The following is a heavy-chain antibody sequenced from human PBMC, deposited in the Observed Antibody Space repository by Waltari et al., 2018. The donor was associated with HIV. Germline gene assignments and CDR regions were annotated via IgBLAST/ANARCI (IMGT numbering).Heavy chain of an antibody. V-gene: IGHV1-3*02. D-gene: IGHD3-10*01. CDR1: GYTFTSFA. J-gene: IGHJ4*02. Sequence: QVQLVQSVNQYTKPGDTVRISCRASGYTFTSFAIHWIRQAPGQGLQDVGWRDPASGSAKLSLQFQHRVSFSRDTSANTAFMEMKNLKYGDVAVFYCARGGSSGGFDHWGQGTLVTVSS. CDR3: ARGGSSGGFDH. CDR2: RDPASGSA.